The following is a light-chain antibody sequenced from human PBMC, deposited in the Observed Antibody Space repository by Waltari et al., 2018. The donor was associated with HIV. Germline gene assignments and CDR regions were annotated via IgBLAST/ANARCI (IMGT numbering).Light chain of an antibody. CDR3: QQSKGYPLT. V-gene: IGKV1-16*02. CDR2: AAS. CDR1: HDISNY. Sequence: DIQMTQSPSSLSASVGDRVPITGRASHDISNYLAWFQQRPGEAPKSLIYAASTLQSGVPSKFRGSGSETYFTLTINSLQSEDSATYYCQQSKGYPLTFGQGTRLEIK. J-gene: IGKJ5*01.